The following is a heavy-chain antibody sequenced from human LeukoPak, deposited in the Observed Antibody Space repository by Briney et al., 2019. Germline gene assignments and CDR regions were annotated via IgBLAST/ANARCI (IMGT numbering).Heavy chain of an antibody. V-gene: IGHV1-2*02. CDR2: IDPDSGGT. CDR1: GYTFADYY. J-gene: IGHJ3*02. D-gene: IGHD3-22*01. Sequence: ASVKVSCKASGYTFADYYLPWVRQAPGQGLEWMGCIDPDSGGTNYTQKFQGRVTMTRDTSIRTAYMELSRLRSDDTAVYYCAREYYDSSGRKHAFENWGQGTMLTVSS. CDR3: AREYYDSSGRKHAFEN.